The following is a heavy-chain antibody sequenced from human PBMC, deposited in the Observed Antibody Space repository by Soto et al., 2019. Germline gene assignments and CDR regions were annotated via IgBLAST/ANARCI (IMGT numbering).Heavy chain of an antibody. CDR3: ATGGDGYFDY. V-gene: IGHV4-39*01. CDR2: MYYSGST. D-gene: IGHD3-16*01. Sequence: SETLSLTCSVSGGSISSSNNYWGWIRQPPGKGLEWIGSMYYSGSTYQNPSLKSRVTISVDTSKNQFSLKLSLRAEDTAVYYCATGGDGYFDYWGQGTLVTVSS. CDR1: GGSISSSNNY. J-gene: IGHJ4*02.